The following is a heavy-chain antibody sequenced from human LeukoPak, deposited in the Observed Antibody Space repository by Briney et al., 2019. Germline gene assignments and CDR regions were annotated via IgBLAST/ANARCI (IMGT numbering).Heavy chain of an antibody. CDR2: IIPIFGTA. D-gene: IGHD3-9*01. CDR1: GGTFSSYA. CDR3: ARGGDRYDILTGYDY. J-gene: IGHJ4*02. V-gene: IGHV1-69*13. Sequence: ASVKVSCKASGGTFSSYAISWVRQAPGQGLEWMGGIIPIFGTANYAQKFQGRVTITADESTSTAYMELSSLRSEDTAVYYCARGGDRYDILTGYDYWGQGTLVTVSS.